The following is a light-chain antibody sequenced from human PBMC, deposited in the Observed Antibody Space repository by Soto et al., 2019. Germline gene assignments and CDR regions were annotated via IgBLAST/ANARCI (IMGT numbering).Light chain of an antibody. V-gene: IGKV1-39*01. CDR1: QSISTY. Sequence: DIQMTQSPSSLSTSVGDRVTITCRASQSISTYLNWYQQKPGKAPKLLIYAASSFQSGVPSRFSGSGSGTDFTLTISSLQPEDFATYFCQQSYGTPWTFGQGTKVEI. CDR2: AAS. CDR3: QQSYGTPWT. J-gene: IGKJ1*01.